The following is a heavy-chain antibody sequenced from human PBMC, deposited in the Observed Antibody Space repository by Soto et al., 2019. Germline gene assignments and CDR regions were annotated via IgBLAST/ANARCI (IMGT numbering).Heavy chain of an antibody. V-gene: IGHV4-30-2*01. CDR1: GGSITTSVY. Sequence: PSETLSLTCTVSGGSITTSVYWGWIRQPPGKGLEWIGYIYHSGSTYYNPSLKSRVTISVDRSKNQFSLKLSSVTAADTAVYYCAAGGGLPRYYWGQGTLVTV. CDR3: AAGGGLPRYY. J-gene: IGHJ4*02. D-gene: IGHD5-12*01. CDR2: IYHSGST.